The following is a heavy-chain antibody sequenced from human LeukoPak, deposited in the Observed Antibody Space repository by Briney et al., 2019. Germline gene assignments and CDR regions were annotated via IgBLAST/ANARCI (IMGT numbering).Heavy chain of an antibody. J-gene: IGHJ4*02. CDR2: IWYDGSNK. CDR3: ARDEEDGYFDY. V-gene: IGHV3-33*01. Sequence: GGSLRLSCAAPGFTFSSYGMHWVRQAPGKGLEWVAVIWYDGSNKYYADSVKGRFTISRDNSKNTLYLQMNSLRAEDTAVYYCARDEEDGYFDYWGQGTLVTVSS. CDR1: GFTFSSYG. D-gene: IGHD5-24*01.